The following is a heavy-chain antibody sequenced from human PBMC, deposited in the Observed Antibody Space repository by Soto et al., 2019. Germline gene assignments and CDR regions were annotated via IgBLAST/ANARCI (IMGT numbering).Heavy chain of an antibody. CDR1: GYSFTTYW. J-gene: IGHJ4*01. CDR2: IYPGDSDT. D-gene: IGHD3-10*01. V-gene: IGHV5-51*01. CDR3: ARHSPSAPKDY. Sequence: GESLKISCKGSGYSFTTYWIAWVRQMPGKGLEWVGIIYPGDSDTRYSPSFEGHVTISVDKSISTAFLQWNSLKASDNAIYYCARHSPSAPKDYWGQGILVTVFS.